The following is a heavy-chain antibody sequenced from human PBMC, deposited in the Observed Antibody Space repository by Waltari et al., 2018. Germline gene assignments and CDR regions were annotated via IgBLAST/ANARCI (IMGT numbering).Heavy chain of an antibody. V-gene: IGHV1-24*01. J-gene: IGHJ4*02. CDR3: ATLSGWLRFFDY. CDR1: GYTLTELS. Sequence: QVQLVQSGAEVKKPGASVKVSCKVSGYTLTELSMHWVRQAPGKGLEWMGGFEPEDSETIYAQKFQGRVTMTEDTSTDTAYMELSSLRSEDTAVYYCATLSGWLRFFDYWGQGTLVTVSS. CDR2: FEPEDSET. D-gene: IGHD5-12*01.